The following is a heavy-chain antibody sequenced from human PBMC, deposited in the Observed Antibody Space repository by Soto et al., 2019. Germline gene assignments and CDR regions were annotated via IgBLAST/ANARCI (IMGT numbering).Heavy chain of an antibody. CDR3: ARAPPLSRVGLYYYYMDV. CDR1: GYTFTSYD. J-gene: IGHJ6*03. D-gene: IGHD3-10*01. Sequence: QVQLVQSGAEVKKPGASVKVSCKASGYTFTSYDINWVRQASGKGPEWMGWMNPDSGITGYAQKFQGRVTMTMDTYTNTAYMELSSLRFEDTAVYYCARAPPLSRVGLYYYYMDVLGEGTTVTVSS. V-gene: IGHV1-8*01. CDR2: MNPDSGIT.